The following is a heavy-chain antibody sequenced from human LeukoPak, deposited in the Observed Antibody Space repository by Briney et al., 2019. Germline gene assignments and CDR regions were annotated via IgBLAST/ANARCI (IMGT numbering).Heavy chain of an antibody. D-gene: IGHD3-22*01. CDR1: GVSINNNF. CDR3: ARHRDYYDT. CDR2: IYSSGSA. Sequence: SETLSLTCTVSGVSINNNFWTWIRQPPGKGLEWIGYIYSSGSANYNPSLKSRVIISGDTSKNQISLNLTSVTAADTAVYFCARHRDYYDTWGHGTLVTVSS. J-gene: IGHJ4*01. V-gene: IGHV4-59*08.